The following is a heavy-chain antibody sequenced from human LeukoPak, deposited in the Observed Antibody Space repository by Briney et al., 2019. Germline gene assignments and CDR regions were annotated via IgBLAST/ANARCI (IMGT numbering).Heavy chain of an antibody. CDR1: GGSISSYY. V-gene: IGHV4-59*01. CDR2: IYYSGST. Sequence: PSETLSLTCTVSGGSISSYYWSWIRQPPGKGLEWIGYIYYSGSTNYNLSLKSRVTISVDTSKNQFSLKLSSVTAADTAVYYCARRLYYYDSTFDYWGQGTLVAVSS. CDR3: ARRLYYYDSTFDY. D-gene: IGHD3-22*01. J-gene: IGHJ4*02.